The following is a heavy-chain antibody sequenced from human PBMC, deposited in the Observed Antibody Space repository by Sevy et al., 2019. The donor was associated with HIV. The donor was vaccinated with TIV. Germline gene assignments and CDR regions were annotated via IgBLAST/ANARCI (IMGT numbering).Heavy chain of an antibody. CDR2: ISTYNGNT. CDR3: ARGGEGGEDV. J-gene: IGHJ6*02. V-gene: IGHV1-18*01. Sequence: ASVKVSCKTSGYIFTSTGICWVRQAPGQGLEWMAWISTYNGNTKYVEKLQGRVTLTTDTSTTTAYMELRSLTPDDTAVYYWARGGEGGEDVWGQGTTVTVSS. D-gene: IGHD3-16*01. CDR1: GYIFTSTG.